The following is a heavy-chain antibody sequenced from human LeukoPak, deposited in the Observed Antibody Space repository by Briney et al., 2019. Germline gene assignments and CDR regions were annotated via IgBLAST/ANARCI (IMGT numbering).Heavy chain of an antibody. V-gene: IGHV3-23*01. CDR3: AKGLDIVVVPAPFDS. Sequence: GRSLRLSCAASGFTFSSYAMSWVRRAPGKGLEWVSGISGSGASTYFADSVKGRFTISRDNSKNTLYLQMNSLRADDTAVYYCAKGLDIVVVPAPFDSWGQGTLVTVSS. J-gene: IGHJ4*02. CDR2: ISGSGAST. CDR1: GFTFSSYA. D-gene: IGHD2-2*03.